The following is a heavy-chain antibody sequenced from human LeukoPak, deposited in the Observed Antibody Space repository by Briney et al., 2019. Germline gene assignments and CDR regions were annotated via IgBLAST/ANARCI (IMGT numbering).Heavy chain of an antibody. Sequence: SETLSLTCAVYGGSFSGYYWSWIRQPPGKGLEWIGEINHSGSTNYNPSLKSRVTISVDTSKNQFSLKLSSVTAADTAVYYCARGIAAAGTILGYWGQGTLVTVSS. CDR2: INHSGST. CDR3: ARGIAAAGTILGY. CDR1: GGSFSGYY. D-gene: IGHD6-13*01. V-gene: IGHV4-34*01. J-gene: IGHJ4*02.